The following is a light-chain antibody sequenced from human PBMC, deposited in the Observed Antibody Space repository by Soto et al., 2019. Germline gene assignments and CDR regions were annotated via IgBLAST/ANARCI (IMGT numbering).Light chain of an antibody. J-gene: IGKJ5*01. CDR2: DAS. CDR1: QNVNNY. V-gene: IGKV3-20*01. Sequence: EILLIPSPSTRSLSPGDRATLFFRASQNVNNYLAWYQQKPGQAPRLLIYDASSRATGIPHRFSGSGSGTDFTLTINRLEPEDFAVYYCQQYGSLPFTFGLGTQLEIK. CDR3: QQYGSLPFT.